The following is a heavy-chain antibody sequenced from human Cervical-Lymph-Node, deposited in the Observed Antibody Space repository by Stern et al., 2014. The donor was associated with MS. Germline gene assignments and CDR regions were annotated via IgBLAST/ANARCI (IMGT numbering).Heavy chain of an antibody. D-gene: IGHD1-1*01. J-gene: IGHJ6*02. V-gene: IGHV3-72*01. CDR3: ARVLRGWNPISYGMDV. CDR2: TSDEVSIYIT. Sequence: EMQLVESGGVLVQPGESLRLSCAASGFAFSAHYMDLVRQAPWKGLEGVGLTSDEVSIYITECAASVKGRFTISRDDSKNSLHLQMNSLSTDDTAVYYCARVLRGWNPISYGMDVWGQGTTVTVSS. CDR1: GFAFSAHY.